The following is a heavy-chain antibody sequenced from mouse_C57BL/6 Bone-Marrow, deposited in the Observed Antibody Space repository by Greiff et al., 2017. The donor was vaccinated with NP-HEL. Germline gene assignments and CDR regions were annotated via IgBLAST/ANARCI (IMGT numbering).Heavy chain of an antibody. J-gene: IGHJ4*01. D-gene: IGHD1-1*01. V-gene: IGHV1-50*01. CDR1: GYTFTSYW. CDR3: ASYGSSPLYAMDY. CDR2: IDPSDSYT. Sequence: QVQLQQPGAELVKPGASVKLSCKASGYTFTSYWMQWVKQRPGQGLEWIGEIDPSDSYTNYNQKFKGKATLTVDTSSSTAYMQLSSLTSEDSAVYYCASYGSSPLYAMDYGGQGTSVTVSS.